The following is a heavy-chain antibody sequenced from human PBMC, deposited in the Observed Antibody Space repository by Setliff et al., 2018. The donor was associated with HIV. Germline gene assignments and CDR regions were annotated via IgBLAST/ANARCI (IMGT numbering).Heavy chain of an antibody. CDR2: ITSGSSTI. Sequence: GGSLRLSCASSGFTFNIYAMNWVRQVPGKGLEWVSHITSGSSTIYYADSVKGRFTISRDNAKNSLSLQMNSLRAEDTAVYHCAREIRAGNYPPYSYYFYMDVWGKGTTVTVSS. CDR1: GFTFNIYA. V-gene: IGHV3-48*01. CDR3: AREIRAGNYPPYSYYFYMDV. D-gene: IGHD4-4*01. J-gene: IGHJ6*03.